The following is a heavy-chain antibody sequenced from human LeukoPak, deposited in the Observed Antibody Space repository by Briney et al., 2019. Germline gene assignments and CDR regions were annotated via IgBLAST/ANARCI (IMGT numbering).Heavy chain of an antibody. V-gene: IGHV3-30*04. Sequence: GGSLRLSCAASGFTFSSYIMHWVRQAPGKGLEWVAVISYDGRNKIYADSVKGRFTIFRDNSKNTLYLQMNSLRAEDTAVYYCARSLPSVGGDYPSRYAFDIWGQGTMVTVSS. CDR1: GFTFSSYI. CDR3: ARSLPSVGGDYPSRYAFDI. J-gene: IGHJ3*02. D-gene: IGHD4-17*01. CDR2: ISYDGRNK.